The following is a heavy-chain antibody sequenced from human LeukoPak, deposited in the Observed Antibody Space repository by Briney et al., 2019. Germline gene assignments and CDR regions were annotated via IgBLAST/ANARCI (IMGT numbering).Heavy chain of an antibody. V-gene: IGHV3-48*02. CDR1: GFIFSTYA. CDR2: ISSSSSPI. CDR3: ARDHYSRNDY. J-gene: IGHJ4*02. Sequence: GGSLRLSCAASGFIFSTYAMNWVRQAPGKGLEWVSYISSSSSPIYYADSVKGRFTISRDNAKNSLYLQVNSLRDEDTAVYYCARDHYSRNDYWGQGTLVTVSS. D-gene: IGHD6-13*01.